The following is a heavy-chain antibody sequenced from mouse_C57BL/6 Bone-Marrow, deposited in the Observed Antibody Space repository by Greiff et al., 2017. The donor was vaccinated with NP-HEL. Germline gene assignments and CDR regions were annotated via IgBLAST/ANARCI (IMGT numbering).Heavy chain of an antibody. CDR1: GYTFTSYG. CDR2: IYPRSGNT. D-gene: IGHD1-1*01. Sequence: QVQLQQSGAELARPGASVKLSCKASGYTFTSYGISWVKQRTGQGLEWIGEIYPRSGNTYYNEKFKGKATLTADKSSSTAYMELRSLTSEDSAVYFCARDYCGSSPFAYWGQGTLVTVSA. V-gene: IGHV1-81*01. CDR3: ARDYCGSSPFAY. J-gene: IGHJ3*01.